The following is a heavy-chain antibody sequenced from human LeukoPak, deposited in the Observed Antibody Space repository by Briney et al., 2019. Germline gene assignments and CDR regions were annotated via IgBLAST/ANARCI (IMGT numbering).Heavy chain of an antibody. Sequence: GESLKISCKGSGYSFISYWIGWVRQMPGKGLEWMGIIYPGDSDTRYSPSFQGQVTISADKSISTAYLQWSSLKASDTAMYYCARQYYDFWSGYYLDYWGQGTLVTVSS. CDR1: GYSFISYW. D-gene: IGHD3-3*01. J-gene: IGHJ4*02. CDR3: ARQYYDFWSGYYLDY. CDR2: IYPGDSDT. V-gene: IGHV5-51*01.